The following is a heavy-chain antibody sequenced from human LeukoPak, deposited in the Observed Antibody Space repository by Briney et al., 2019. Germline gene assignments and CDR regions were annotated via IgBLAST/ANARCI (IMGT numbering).Heavy chain of an antibody. CDR2: IRYDGSNK. CDR3: AKGPEVRGVIVILKTGEKGALDY. V-gene: IGHV3-30*02. Sequence: GGSLRLSCAASGFTFSTYGMHWVRQAPGKGLEWVAFIRYDGSNKYYADSVKGRFTISRDNSKNTLYLQLSSLRAEDTAVYYCAKGPEVRGVIVILKTGEKGALDYWGQGTLVTVSS. D-gene: IGHD3-10*01. CDR1: GFTFSTYG. J-gene: IGHJ4*02.